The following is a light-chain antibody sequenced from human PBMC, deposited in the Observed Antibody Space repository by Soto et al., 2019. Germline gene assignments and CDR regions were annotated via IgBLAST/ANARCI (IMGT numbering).Light chain of an antibody. V-gene: IGLV2-14*01. J-gene: IGLJ1*01. CDR1: SSDIGGYNY. Sequence: QSALTQPASMSGSPGQSVTLSCAGTSSDIGGYNYVSWYQHHPGTAPKLIIYDVSSRPSGVSHRFSASKSGNTASLTISGLQAEDEADYYCSSFSVASPLFGTGTKLTVL. CDR3: SSFSVASPL. CDR2: DVS.